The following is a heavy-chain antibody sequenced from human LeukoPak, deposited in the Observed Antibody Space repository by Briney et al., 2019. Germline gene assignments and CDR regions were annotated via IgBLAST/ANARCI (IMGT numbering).Heavy chain of an antibody. J-gene: IGHJ3*02. D-gene: IGHD3-22*01. CDR1: EYTFTDYY. CDR2: INCKSGAT. V-gene: IGHV1-2*02. CDR3: SRQSLDYYETLDAFDI. Sequence: ASVKDSCKASEYTFTDYYIHWVRQAPGQGLEWMGWINCKSGATSYAQKFRGRVTMTKDRPIRTAYMELSRLKTDDTAVYYCSRQSLDYYETLDAFDIWGQGTVVTVSS.